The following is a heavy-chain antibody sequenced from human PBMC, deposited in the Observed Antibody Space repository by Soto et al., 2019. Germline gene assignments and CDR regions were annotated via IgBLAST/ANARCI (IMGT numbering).Heavy chain of an antibody. CDR2: LDPSDSYT. D-gene: IGHD3-3*01. CDR1: GYSFTRYW. CDR3: ARVKVEDPFRFNWFFDL. Sequence: PGESLKISCKASGYSFTRYWISWVRQMPGKGLEWMGRLDPSDSYTSYSPSFQGHVTISTDKSISTAYLQWSSLKASDSAMYYCARVKVEDPFRFNWFFDLWGRGTLVTVSS. J-gene: IGHJ2*01. V-gene: IGHV5-10-1*01.